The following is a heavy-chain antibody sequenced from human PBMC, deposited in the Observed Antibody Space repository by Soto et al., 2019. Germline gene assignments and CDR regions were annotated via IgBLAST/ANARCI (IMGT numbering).Heavy chain of an antibody. D-gene: IGHD5-18*01. Sequence: ASVKVSCKASGYTFTNYGISWVRQALGQGLEWMGWISAYNGNTNYAQKLQGRVTMTTDTSTSTAYMELRSLRSDDTAVYYCARDQGYSYGYDFDYWGQGTLVTVSS. CDR1: GYTFTNYG. CDR3: ARDQGYSYGYDFDY. CDR2: ISAYNGNT. J-gene: IGHJ4*02. V-gene: IGHV1-18*04.